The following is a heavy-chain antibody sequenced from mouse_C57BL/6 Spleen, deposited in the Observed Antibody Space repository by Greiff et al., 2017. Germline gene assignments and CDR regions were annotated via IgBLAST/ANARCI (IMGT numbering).Heavy chain of an antibody. Sequence: VKLQQSGAELVRPGASVKLSCKASGYTFTDYYINWVKQRPGQGLEWIARIYPGSGNTYYNEKFKGKATLTAEKSSSTAYMQLSSLTSEDSAVYFCARGDAMDYWGQGTSVTVSS. CDR1: GYTFTDYY. CDR3: ARGDAMDY. V-gene: IGHV1-76*01. CDR2: IYPGSGNT. J-gene: IGHJ4*01.